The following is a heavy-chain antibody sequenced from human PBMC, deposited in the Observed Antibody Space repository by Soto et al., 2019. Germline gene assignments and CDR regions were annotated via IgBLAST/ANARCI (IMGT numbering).Heavy chain of an antibody. D-gene: IGHD2-2*01. V-gene: IGHV4-4*07. J-gene: IGHJ4*02. Sequence: QVQLQESGPGLVKPSETLSLTCSVSGGSINSYWWSWIRQPAGKGLEWIGRVYSSGTTDSNPSLNSRATMSVETSKNQFSLKLTSVTAADTAVYYCARDIGSYAYAEGYWGQGIQVTVSS. CDR3: ARDIGSYAYAEGY. CDR1: GGSINSYW. CDR2: VYSSGTT.